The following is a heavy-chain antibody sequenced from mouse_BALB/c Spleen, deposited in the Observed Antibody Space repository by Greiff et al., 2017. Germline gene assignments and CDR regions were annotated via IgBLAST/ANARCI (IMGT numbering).Heavy chain of an antibody. Sequence: QVQLQQSGAELVRPGASVTLSCKASGYTFTDYEMHWVKQTPAHGLEWIGAIDPETGGTAYNQKFKGKATLTADKSSSTAYMELRSLTSEDSAVYYCTRGNWFAYWGQGTLVTVSA. D-gene: IGHD2-1*01. J-gene: IGHJ3*01. CDR2: IDPETGGT. CDR3: TRGNWFAY. CDR1: GYTFTDYE. V-gene: IGHV1-15*01.